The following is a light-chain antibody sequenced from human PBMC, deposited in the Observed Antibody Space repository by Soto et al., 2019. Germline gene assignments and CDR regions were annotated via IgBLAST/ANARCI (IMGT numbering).Light chain of an antibody. CDR3: QQRNVWPPIT. V-gene: IGKV3-11*01. Sequence: TQSPATLSVAPGERVTFSCRASQGVSRKLAWYQHKPGQPPRLVIYDASLRANGVPARFGGSGSGTDFTLTINGLEPEDFAVYYCQQRNVWPPITFGQGTRLEIK. J-gene: IGKJ5*01. CDR1: QGVSRK. CDR2: DAS.